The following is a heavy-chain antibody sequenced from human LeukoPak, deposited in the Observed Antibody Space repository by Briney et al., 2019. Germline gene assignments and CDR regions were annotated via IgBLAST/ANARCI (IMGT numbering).Heavy chain of an antibody. CDR1: GYTFTSYG. Sequence: ASVKVSCKASGYTFTSYGISWVRQAPGQGLEWMGWISAYNGNTNYAQKLQGRVTMTTDTSTSTAYMELRSLRPDDTAVYYCAREGRFDWSQRYYYGMDVWGQGTTVTVSS. CDR2: ISAYNGNT. J-gene: IGHJ6*02. V-gene: IGHV1-18*01. D-gene: IGHD3-9*01. CDR3: AREGRFDWSQRYYYGMDV.